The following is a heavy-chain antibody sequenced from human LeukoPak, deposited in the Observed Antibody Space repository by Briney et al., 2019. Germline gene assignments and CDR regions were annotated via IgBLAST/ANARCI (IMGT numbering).Heavy chain of an antibody. Sequence: GGSLRLSCAASGFTFSSYWLSWGRQAPGQGLEWVANIKQDGSEKYYVDSVKGRFTISRDNAKNSLYLQMNSLRAEDTAVYYCARDEYSYGYNYWGQGTLVTVSS. CDR1: GFTFSSYW. J-gene: IGHJ4*02. D-gene: IGHD5-18*01. CDR3: ARDEYSYGYNY. CDR2: IKQDGSEK. V-gene: IGHV3-7*05.